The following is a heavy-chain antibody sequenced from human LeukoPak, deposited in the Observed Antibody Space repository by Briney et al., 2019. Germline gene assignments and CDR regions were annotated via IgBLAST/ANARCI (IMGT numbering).Heavy chain of an antibody. CDR2: IYYSGST. CDR3: ARLRSGSYDSDY. D-gene: IGHD3-10*01. J-gene: IGHJ4*02. Sequence: SETLSLTCTVSGGSVTDYYWSWIRQSPGKGLEWIGYIYYSGSTYYNPSLKSRVTISVDTSKNQFSLKLSSVTAADTAVYYCARLRSGSYDSDYWGQGTLVTVSS. CDR1: GGSVTDYY. V-gene: IGHV4-59*08.